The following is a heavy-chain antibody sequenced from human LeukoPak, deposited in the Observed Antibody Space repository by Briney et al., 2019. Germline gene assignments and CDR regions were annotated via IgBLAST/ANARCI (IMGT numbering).Heavy chain of an antibody. D-gene: IGHD2/OR15-2a*01. V-gene: IGHV3-74*01. CDR2: INSDGSSI. Sequence: GGSLRLSCAASGFTFSDYYMSWVRQVPGKGLVWVSRINSDGSSINYADSVKGRFTISRDNTKNTLFLQMNSLRAEDTAVYYYARFSYLGDWGQGTLVTVSS. J-gene: IGHJ4*02. CDR3: ARFSYLGD. CDR1: GFTFSDYY.